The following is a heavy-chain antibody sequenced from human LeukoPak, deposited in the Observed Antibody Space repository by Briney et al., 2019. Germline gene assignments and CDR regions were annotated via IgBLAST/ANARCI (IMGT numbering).Heavy chain of an antibody. CDR1: GFTFSSYA. Sequence: GGSLRLSCAASGFTFSSYAMSWVRQAPGKRLEWVSAICGSGGSTYYADSVKGRFTISRDNSKNTLYLQMNSLRAEETAVYYCAKTDYDSSGYYFPFGYWGQGTLVTVSS. V-gene: IGHV3-23*01. CDR2: ICGSGGST. D-gene: IGHD3-22*01. J-gene: IGHJ4*02. CDR3: AKTDYDSSGYYFPFGY.